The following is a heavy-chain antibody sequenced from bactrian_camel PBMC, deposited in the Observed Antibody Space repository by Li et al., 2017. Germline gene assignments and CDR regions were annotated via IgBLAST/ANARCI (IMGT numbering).Heavy chain of an antibody. D-gene: IGHD4*01. CDR2: IDTDGIT. CDR3: MASMSRAESDYCQHGARKI. Sequence: HVQLVESGGGSVQVGRSLRLSCSAAGYSDASYCMGWFRQATNSEREGVAVIDTDGITTYADSAKGRFTISLDTAKNTMYLQMNSLKPEDTAIYYCMASMSRAESDYCQHGARKIWGQGTQVTVS. V-gene: IGHV3S55*01. CDR1: GYSDASYC. J-gene: IGHJ4*01.